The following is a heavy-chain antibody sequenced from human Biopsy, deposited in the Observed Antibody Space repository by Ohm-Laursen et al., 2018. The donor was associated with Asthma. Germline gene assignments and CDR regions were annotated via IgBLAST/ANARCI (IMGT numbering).Heavy chain of an antibody. CDR3: ARASVAASSNWFDP. CDR1: GASIKTDDHY. D-gene: IGHD6-19*01. CDR2: IHYSGST. J-gene: IGHJ5*02. V-gene: IGHV4-30-4*01. Sequence: SQTLSLTCTVSGASIKTDDHYWSWLRQPPGKGLDWFGFIHYSGSTSYNPSLKGGVTISVDTSKNQFSLKLSSVTATDAAVYYCARASVAASSNWFDPWGQGTLVTVSS.